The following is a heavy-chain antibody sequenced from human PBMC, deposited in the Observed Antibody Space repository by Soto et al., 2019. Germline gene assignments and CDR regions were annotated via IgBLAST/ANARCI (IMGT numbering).Heavy chain of an antibody. CDR1: GDSVSSNIAA. D-gene: IGHD2-15*01. V-gene: IGHV6-1*01. Sequence: PSQTLSLTCVISGDSVSSNIAAWNWIRQSPSRGREWLGRTYYRYKWYNEYAVSVKSRMTIDPDTSKNQFSLHVNSVTPEDTAVYYCTRGWAFERWGQATLVTVSS. CDR3: TRGWAFER. J-gene: IGHJ3*02. CDR2: TYYRYKWYN.